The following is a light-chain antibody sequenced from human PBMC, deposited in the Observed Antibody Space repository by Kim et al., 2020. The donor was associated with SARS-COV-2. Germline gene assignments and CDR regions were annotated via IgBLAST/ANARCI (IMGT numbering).Light chain of an antibody. Sequence: IVLTQSPGTLSLSPGERATLSCRASQSVSSMYLAWYQQKPGQAPRLLIYGASNRATDIPDRFSGSGSGTGFTLNISRLEPEDCAVYYCQQYENSPWTFGQGTKVDIK. J-gene: IGKJ1*01. CDR1: QSVSSMY. CDR2: GAS. CDR3: QQYENSPWT. V-gene: IGKV3-20*01.